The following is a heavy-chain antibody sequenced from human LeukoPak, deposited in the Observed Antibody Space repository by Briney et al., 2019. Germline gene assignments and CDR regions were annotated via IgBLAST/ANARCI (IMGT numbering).Heavy chain of an antibody. D-gene: IGHD6-13*01. CDR3: ARSPGGSPDY. J-gene: IGHJ4*02. V-gene: IGHV4-59*01. CDR1: GGSISSYY. CDR2: IYYSGST. Sequence: PSETLSLTCTVSGGSISSYYWSWIRQPPGKGLGWIGYIYYSGSTNYNPSLKSRVTISVDTSKNQFSLKLSSVTAADTAVYYCARSPGGSPDYWGQGTLVTVSS.